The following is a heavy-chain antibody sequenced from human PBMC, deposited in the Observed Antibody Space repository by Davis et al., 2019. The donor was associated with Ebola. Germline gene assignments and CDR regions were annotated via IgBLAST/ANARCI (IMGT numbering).Heavy chain of an antibody. CDR2: ISWNSGSI. D-gene: IGHD5-18*01. CDR1: GFTFDDYA. CDR3: ARLVVDTPMGGFDS. Sequence: GGSLRLSCAASGFTFDDYAMHWVRQAPGKGLEWVSGISWNSGSIGYADSVKGRFTISRDNAKNSLYLQMNSLRAEDTAVYFCARLVVDTPMGGFDSWGQGTLVTVSS. J-gene: IGHJ4*02. V-gene: IGHV3-9*01.